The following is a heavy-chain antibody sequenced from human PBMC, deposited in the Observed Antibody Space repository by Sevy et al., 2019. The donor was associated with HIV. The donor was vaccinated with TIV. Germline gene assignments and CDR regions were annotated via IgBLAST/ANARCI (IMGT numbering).Heavy chain of an antibody. CDR3: ARDLPPSATTVAHFDC. Sequence: GGSLRLSCAASGFTFSSYEMNWVRQAPGKGLEWVSYISNSGTTISYSDSVKGLLTISRDNARNSLYLQMNSLRAEDTAVYYCARDLPPSATTVAHFDCWGQGTLVTVSS. CDR2: ISNSGTTI. CDR1: GFTFSSYE. J-gene: IGHJ4*02. V-gene: IGHV3-48*03. D-gene: IGHD4-17*01.